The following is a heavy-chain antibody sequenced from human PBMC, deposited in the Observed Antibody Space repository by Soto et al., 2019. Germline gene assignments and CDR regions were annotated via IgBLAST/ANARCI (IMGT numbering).Heavy chain of an antibody. J-gene: IGHJ5*01. V-gene: IGHV3-23*01. CDR3: AKNRLSCTGINWFDS. D-gene: IGHD2-8*02. Sequence: EVQLLDSGGGSVQPGGSLRLSCAASGFTFSNYVMAWVRQAPGKGLEWVSGISASGGSTYYPDSVKGRFSISRDNSKNTLFLQMNSLRAEDTAIYYCAKNRLSCTGINWFDSWGQGTLVTVSS. CDR2: ISASGGST. CDR1: GFTFSNYV.